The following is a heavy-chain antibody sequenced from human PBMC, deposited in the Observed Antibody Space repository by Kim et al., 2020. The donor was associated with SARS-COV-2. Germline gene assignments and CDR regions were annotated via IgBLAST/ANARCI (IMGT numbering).Heavy chain of an antibody. D-gene: IGHD3-10*01. Sequence: QKYQGRVTMTRNTSISTAYMELSSLRSEDTAVYYCARGPDCGSGSSHFDYWGQGTLVTVSS. CDR3: ARGPDCGSGSSHFDY. J-gene: IGHJ4*02. V-gene: IGHV1-8*01.